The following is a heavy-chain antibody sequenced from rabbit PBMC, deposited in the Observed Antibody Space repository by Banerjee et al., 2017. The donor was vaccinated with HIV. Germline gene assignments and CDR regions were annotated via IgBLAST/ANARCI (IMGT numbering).Heavy chain of an antibody. D-gene: IGHD8-1*01. CDR3: ARDYAGGSSYVYAYFNL. V-gene: IGHV1S40*01. Sequence: SLDESGGDLVKPGASLTLTCTASGFSFSSSYYMCWVRQAPGKGLEWIACIYAGSSGSTYYASWAKGRFTISKTSSTTVTLQMTSLTAADTATYFCARDYAGGSSYVYAYFNLWGQGTLVTVS. J-gene: IGHJ4*01. CDR1: GFSFSSSYY. CDR2: IYAGSSGST.